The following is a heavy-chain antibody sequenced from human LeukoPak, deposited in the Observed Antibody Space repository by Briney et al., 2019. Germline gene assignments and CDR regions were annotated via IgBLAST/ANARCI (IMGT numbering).Heavy chain of an antibody. Sequence: SETLSLTCTVSGGSIGNYYWSWVRQPPGKGLEWIAYIYYSGSTNYNPPLKSRVTISLDTSKNQIYLRLSSVTAADTAVYYCARKTDLGWFDPWGQGTLVTVSS. V-gene: IGHV4-59*08. CDR3: ARKTDLGWFDP. D-gene: IGHD2-21*02. J-gene: IGHJ5*02. CDR2: IYYSGST. CDR1: GGSIGNYY.